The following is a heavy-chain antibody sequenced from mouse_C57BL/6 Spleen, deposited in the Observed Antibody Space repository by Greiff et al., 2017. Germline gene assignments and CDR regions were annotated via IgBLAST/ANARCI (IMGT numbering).Heavy chain of an antibody. CDR2: ISDGGSYT. CDR3: ARELGYYFDY. Sequence: EVQGVESGGGLVKPGGSLKLSCAASGFTFSSYAMSWVRQTPEKRLEWVATISDGGSYTYYSDNVKGRFTISRDNAKNNLYLQMSHLKSEDTAMYYCARELGYYFDYWGQGTTLTVSS. J-gene: IGHJ2*01. V-gene: IGHV5-4*01. CDR1: GFTFSSYA. D-gene: IGHD4-1*01.